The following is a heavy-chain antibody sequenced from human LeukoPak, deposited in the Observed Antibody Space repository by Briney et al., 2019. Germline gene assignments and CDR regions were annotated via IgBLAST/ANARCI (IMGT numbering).Heavy chain of an antibody. D-gene: IGHD5-12*01. Sequence: PSETLSLTCAVDGGSFGGYYCSWIRQPPGKGREWIGEINHSVSTNYNPSRKSGVTISVATSKNHFSPKLSSVTAADTAVYYCARSVLIVDIVATITRKFSRFDYWGQGTLVTVSS. V-gene: IGHV4-34*01. CDR3: ARSVLIVDIVATITRKFSRFDY. J-gene: IGHJ4*02. CDR1: GGSFGGYY. CDR2: INHSVST.